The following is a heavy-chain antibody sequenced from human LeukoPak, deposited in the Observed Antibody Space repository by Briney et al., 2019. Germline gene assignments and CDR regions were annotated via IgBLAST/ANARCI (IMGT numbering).Heavy chain of an antibody. Sequence: SETLSLTCAVYGGYFSGYYWSWIRRPPGKGLEWIGEIKHSGSTNYNPSLKSRVTISVDTSKNQFSLNLSSVTAADTAVYYCARGRWVEATFYRSYYMDVWGKGTTVTVSS. CDR3: ARGRWVEATFYRSYYMDV. CDR1: GGYFSGYY. V-gene: IGHV4-34*01. J-gene: IGHJ6*03. D-gene: IGHD1-26*01. CDR2: IKHSGST.